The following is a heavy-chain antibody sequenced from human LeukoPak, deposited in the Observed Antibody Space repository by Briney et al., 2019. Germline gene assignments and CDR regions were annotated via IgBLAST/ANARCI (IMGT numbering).Heavy chain of an antibody. V-gene: IGHV4-39*01. Sequence: PSETLSLTCTVSGGSISSSGYFWGWIRQPPGTGLEWIGSIFDGGSTYYNPSLKSRLTISVDTSKNQFSLRLSSVTAAGTAVYYCARRQYGSSYRDYWGQGTLVTVSS. D-gene: IGHD6-13*01. J-gene: IGHJ4*02. CDR3: ARRQYGSSYRDY. CDR2: IFDGGST. CDR1: GGSISSSGYF.